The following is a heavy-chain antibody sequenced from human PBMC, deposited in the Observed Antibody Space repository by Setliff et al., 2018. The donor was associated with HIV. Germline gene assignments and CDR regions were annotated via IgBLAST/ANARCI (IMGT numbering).Heavy chain of an antibody. CDR1: GFNFKTYG. CDR3: ASFFGDYGY. CDR2: IGSSDHGI. Sequence: PGGSLRLSCAASGFNFKTYGMTWVRQAPGKGLDWVAHIGSSDHGIHYTASVQGRFTVSRDNAKNLLFLQMDRLRAEDTAVYYCASFFGDYGYWGHGTQVTVSS. D-gene: IGHD4-17*01. J-gene: IGHJ4*01. V-gene: IGHV3-48*04.